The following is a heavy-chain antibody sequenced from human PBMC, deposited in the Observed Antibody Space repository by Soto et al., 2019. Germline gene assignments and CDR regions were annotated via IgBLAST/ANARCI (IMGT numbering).Heavy chain of an antibody. CDR3: ARDIPPYNWLDP. CDR2: IIPIFGTA. CDR1: GGTFSSYA. V-gene: IGHV1-69*13. Sequence: SVKVSCKASGGTFSSYAISWVRQAPGQGLEWMGGIIPIFGTANYAQKFQGRVTITADESTSTAYMELSSLRSEDTAVYYCARDIPPYNWLDPWGQGTLVTVSS. J-gene: IGHJ5*02.